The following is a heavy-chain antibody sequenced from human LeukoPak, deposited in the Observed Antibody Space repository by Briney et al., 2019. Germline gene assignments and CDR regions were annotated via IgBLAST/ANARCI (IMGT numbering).Heavy chain of an antibody. CDR3: ARDRQSTVLDY. Sequence: GASVKVSCKASGYTFTGYYMHWVRQAPGQGPEWMGWINPNSGGANYAQKFQGRLAMTRDTSISTAYMELSRLRSDDTAVYFCARDRQSTVLDYWGQGTLVVVSS. V-gene: IGHV1-2*02. D-gene: IGHD1-26*01. CDR1: GYTFTGYY. CDR2: INPNSGGA. J-gene: IGHJ4*02.